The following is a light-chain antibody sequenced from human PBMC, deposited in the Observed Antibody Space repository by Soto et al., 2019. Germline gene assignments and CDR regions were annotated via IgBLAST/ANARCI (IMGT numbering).Light chain of an antibody. CDR2: DAS. CDR1: QSVSSY. J-gene: IGKJ4*01. Sequence: EIVLTQSPATLSLSPGERATLSCRASQSVSSYLAWYQQKPGQAPRLLIYDASNRATGIPARFSGGGSGTAFTLTIISLEPEDFAVYYCQQRSNWPSLTFGGGTKVEIK. CDR3: QQRSNWPSLT. V-gene: IGKV3-11*01.